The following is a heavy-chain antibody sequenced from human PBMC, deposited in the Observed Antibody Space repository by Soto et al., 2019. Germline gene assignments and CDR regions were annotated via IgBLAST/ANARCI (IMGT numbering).Heavy chain of an antibody. D-gene: IGHD5-12*01. J-gene: IGHJ4*02. CDR3: ARDSASGLHYLDY. CDR1: GYTFTSYG. Sequence: QLVQSGAEVKKPGASVKVSCKTSGYTFTSYGVTWVRQAPGQGLEWMGWISAYNGNTKYAQKLQGRGTRTTATSTSTAYMELRSLRSDDTAVYYCARDSASGLHYLDYWGQGTLVTVSS. CDR2: ISAYNGNT. V-gene: IGHV1-18*01.